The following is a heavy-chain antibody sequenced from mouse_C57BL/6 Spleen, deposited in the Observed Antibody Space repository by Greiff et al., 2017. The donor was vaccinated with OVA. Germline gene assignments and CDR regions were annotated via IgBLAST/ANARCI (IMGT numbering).Heavy chain of an antibody. J-gene: IGHJ2*01. Sequence: VKLMESGPELVKPGASVKISCKASGYAFSSSWMNWVKQRPGKGLEWIGRIYPGDGDTNYNGKFKGKATLTADKSSSTAYMQLSSLTSEDSAVYFCANNYYGSSLDYWGQGTTLTVSS. CDR2: IYPGDGDT. V-gene: IGHV1-82*01. CDR1: GYAFSSSW. D-gene: IGHD1-1*01. CDR3: ANNYYGSSLDY.